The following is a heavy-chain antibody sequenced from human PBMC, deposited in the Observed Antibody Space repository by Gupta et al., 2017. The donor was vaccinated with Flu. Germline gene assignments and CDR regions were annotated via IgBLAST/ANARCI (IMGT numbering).Heavy chain of an antibody. D-gene: IGHD2-2*01. J-gene: IGHJ6*02. CDR3: ASPRQGFFSSATFGMDV. Sequence: GGTVTNYAINWVRQAPGQGLEWMGGIIPIFDTANYAQHFQGRVSITADKSTSTTYMELSGLRSDDTAVFYCASPRQGFFSSATFGMDVWGQG. V-gene: IGHV1-69*06. CDR2: IIPIFDTA. CDR1: GGTVTNYA.